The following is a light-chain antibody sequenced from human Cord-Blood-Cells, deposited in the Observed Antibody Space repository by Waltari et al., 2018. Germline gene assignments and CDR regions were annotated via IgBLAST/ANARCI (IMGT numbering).Light chain of an antibody. J-gene: IGLJ1*01. CDR3: SSYTSSSTFGV. Sequence: QSALTQPASVSGSPGQSITISCTGTSSDVGGYNYVSRYQQHPGKAPKLMIYDVSKRPSGVCNRFSGSKSGNTASLTISGLQAEDEADYYCSSYTSSSTFGVFGTGTKVTVL. V-gene: IGLV2-14*01. CDR2: DVS. CDR1: SSDVGGYNY.